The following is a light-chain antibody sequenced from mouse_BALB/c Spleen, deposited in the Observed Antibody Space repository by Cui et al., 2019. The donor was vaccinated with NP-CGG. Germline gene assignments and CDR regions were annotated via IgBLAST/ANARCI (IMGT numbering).Light chain of an antibody. CDR3: ALWYSNHWV. V-gene: IGLV1*01. Sequence: QAVVTQESALTTSPGETVTLTCRSSSGAVTTSNYANWVQEKPDHLFTGLIGGTNNRAPGVPARFSGSLIGDKAALTITGAQTEDEAIYFCALWYSNHWVGGGGTKLTVL. CDR2: GTN. CDR1: SGAVTTSNY. J-gene: IGLJ1*01.